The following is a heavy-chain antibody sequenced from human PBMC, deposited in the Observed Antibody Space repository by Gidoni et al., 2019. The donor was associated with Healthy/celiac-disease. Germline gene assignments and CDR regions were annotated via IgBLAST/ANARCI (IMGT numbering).Heavy chain of an antibody. V-gene: IGHV3-30*04. CDR2: ISYDGSNK. CDR3: ARGTFDI. J-gene: IGHJ3*02. Sequence: QVQLVESGGGVVQPGGSLRLSCAASGFTFSSYAMHWVRQAPGKGLEWVAVISYDGSNKYYADSVKGRFTISRDNSKNTLYLQMNSLRAEDTAVYYCARGTFDIWGQGTMVTVSS. CDR1: GFTFSSYA.